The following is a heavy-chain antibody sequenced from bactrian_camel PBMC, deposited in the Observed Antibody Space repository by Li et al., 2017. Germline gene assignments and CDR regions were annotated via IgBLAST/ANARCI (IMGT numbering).Heavy chain of an antibody. J-gene: IGHJ6*01. CDR3: ATDPTLILVAGGSVFGH. D-gene: IGHD6*01. CDR1: TNTASLYC. V-gene: IGHV3S54*01. Sequence: VQLVESGGGSAEAGGSLRLSCASSTNTASLYCMGWFRQAPGSQSEGVAGFYVRNGRGYYADSVQGRFTISRDNTKNTVYLQINSLKFEDTALYYCATDPTLILVAGGSVFGHWGQGTQVTVS. CDR2: FYVRNGRG.